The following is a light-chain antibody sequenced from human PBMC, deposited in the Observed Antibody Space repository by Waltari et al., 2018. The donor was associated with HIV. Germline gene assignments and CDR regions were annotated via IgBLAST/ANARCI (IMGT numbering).Light chain of an antibody. J-gene: IGKJ3*01. V-gene: IGKV3-20*01. CDR3: QQYGSSLFT. Sequence: ELVFTPSPAPLSLSPPDRATLSCRASPSVSSSYLAWYQQKPGQAPRLLIYGASSRATGIPDRFSGSGSGTDFTLTISRLEPEDFAVYYCQQYGSSLFTFGPGTKVDIK. CDR1: PSVSSSY. CDR2: GAS.